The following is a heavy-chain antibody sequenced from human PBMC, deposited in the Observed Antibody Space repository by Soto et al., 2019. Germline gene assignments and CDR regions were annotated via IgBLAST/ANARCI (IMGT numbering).Heavy chain of an antibody. V-gene: IGHV3-23*01. D-gene: IGHD1-1*01. J-gene: IGHJ6*02. Sequence: EVQLLESGGDLVQPGGSLRLSCAVSGFTFSSYGMRWVRQAPGQGLEWVSSISHSGNTYYSDSVKGRFTISRDNSKNTLYLQMDSLRAEDTATYYCVKLLHNSHYNVMDVWGRGTTVTVSS. CDR3: VKLLHNSHYNVMDV. CDR1: GFTFSSYG. CDR2: ISHSGNT.